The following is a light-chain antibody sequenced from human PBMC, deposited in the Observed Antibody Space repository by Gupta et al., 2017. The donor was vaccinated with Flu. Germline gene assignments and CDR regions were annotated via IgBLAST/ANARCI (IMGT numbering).Light chain of an antibody. V-gene: IGKV3-20*01. CDR2: DAS. CDR3: HQFADSPPMNP. CDR1: QSVGRSY. Sequence: IVLTQSPCTLSLSPGERATLSCRASQSVGRSYLAWYQQRSGQAPRLLMYDASKRATGIPDRFSGSGSGTDFKFTITRLEPEDFALYYCHQFADSPPMNPFGQGTKLEIK. J-gene: IGKJ2*01.